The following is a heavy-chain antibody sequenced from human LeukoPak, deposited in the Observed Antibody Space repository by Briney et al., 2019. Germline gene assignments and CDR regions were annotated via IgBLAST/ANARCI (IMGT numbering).Heavy chain of an antibody. Sequence: GGSLRLSCAASGFTFSSYGINWVRQAPGKGLEWVSSIDVGSYAYYANSVKGRFIISRDNAKNSLYLQMNSLRVEDTAVYYCTTEGIVGGGAHFDYWGQGTLVTVSS. CDR2: IDVGSYA. J-gene: IGHJ4*02. D-gene: IGHD1-26*01. CDR3: TTEGIVGGGAHFDY. V-gene: IGHV3-21*01. CDR1: GFTFSSYG.